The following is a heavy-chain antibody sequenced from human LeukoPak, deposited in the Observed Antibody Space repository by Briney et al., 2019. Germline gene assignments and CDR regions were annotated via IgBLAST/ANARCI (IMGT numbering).Heavy chain of an antibody. Sequence: GGSLRLSCAASGFTFSNSWMHWVRQAPGKGLVWVSRINSDGKTTTYADSVKGRFTISRDNADNTLYLQMNSLSAEDTALYYCAKVYPPYLGQGTLVTVSA. CDR3: AKVYPPY. V-gene: IGHV3-74*01. CDR2: INSDGKTT. CDR1: GFTFSNSW. J-gene: IGHJ4*02.